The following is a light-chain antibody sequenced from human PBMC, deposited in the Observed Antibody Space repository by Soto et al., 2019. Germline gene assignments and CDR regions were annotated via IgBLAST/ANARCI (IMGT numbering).Light chain of an antibody. Sequence: EIVWTQSRATLSLSRGERATLSCRASQSVSSYLAWYQQKPGQAPRLLISDASNRATGIPARFSGSGSGTDFTLTISSLEPEDFAVYYCQHRSIWPAFGQGTRLEIK. CDR3: QHRSIWPA. J-gene: IGKJ5*01. CDR1: QSVSSY. CDR2: DAS. V-gene: IGKV3-11*01.